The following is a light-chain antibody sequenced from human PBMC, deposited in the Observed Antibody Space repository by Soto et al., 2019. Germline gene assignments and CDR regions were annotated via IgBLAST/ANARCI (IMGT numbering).Light chain of an antibody. V-gene: IGKV3-20*01. CDR3: QHYGSSIIFS. CDR2: GTS. J-gene: IGKJ3*01. CDR1: QNVNSNF. Sequence: EIVLTQSPGTLSLSPGERATLSCRASQNVNSNFLAWYQQKPGQGPRLLIYGTSGRATGIPDRFSGSGSGTDFTLTISRLEPEDFAVYYCQHYGSSIIFSFGPGTKVEIK.